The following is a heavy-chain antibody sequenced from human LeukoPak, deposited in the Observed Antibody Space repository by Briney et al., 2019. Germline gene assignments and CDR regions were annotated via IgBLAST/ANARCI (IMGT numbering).Heavy chain of an antibody. V-gene: IGHV3-23*01. CDR1: GFTFSSYA. CDR3: ARGPRITTTGTFDP. Sequence: GGSLTLSCAASGFTFSSYAMNWVRQAPGKGLEWVSSIRNSVGNTYYADSAKDRFTISRDNSRNTLYLQMTSLRAEDTAVYYCARGPRITTTGTFDPWGQGTQVTVSS. J-gene: IGHJ5*02. D-gene: IGHD3-9*01. CDR2: IRNSVGNT.